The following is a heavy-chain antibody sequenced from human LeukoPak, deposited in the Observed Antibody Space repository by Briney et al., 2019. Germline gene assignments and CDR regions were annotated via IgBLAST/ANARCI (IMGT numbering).Heavy chain of an antibody. CDR3: ARPFIETPSLGALDY. Sequence: ASVKVSCKASGYXFTDYYIHWVRQAPGQGLEWMGWINPDSGGTNYAQNFQGRVTMTRDTSISTAYMELSRLRSDDTAVYYCARPFIETPSLGALDYWGQGTLVTVSS. CDR2: INPDSGGT. CDR1: GYXFTDYY. J-gene: IGHJ4*02. D-gene: IGHD4-23*01. V-gene: IGHV1-2*02.